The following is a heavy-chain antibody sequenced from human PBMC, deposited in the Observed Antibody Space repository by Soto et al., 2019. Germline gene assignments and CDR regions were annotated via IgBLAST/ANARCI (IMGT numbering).Heavy chain of an antibody. CDR3: AKDRGIIVKAGDAFDV. D-gene: IGHD3-16*02. V-gene: IGHV3-23*01. J-gene: IGHJ3*01. CDR2: ISDSGDRT. CDR1: GFTLSMSA. Sequence: EVQLMESGGGLVQPGGSLRLSCASSGFTLSMSAVNWVRQAPGKGLEWVSYISDSGDRTYYAESVKGRFTISRDRSKNTVALKMDSLRAEDTAVYYCAKDRGIIVKAGDAFDVWGQGTKVTVSS.